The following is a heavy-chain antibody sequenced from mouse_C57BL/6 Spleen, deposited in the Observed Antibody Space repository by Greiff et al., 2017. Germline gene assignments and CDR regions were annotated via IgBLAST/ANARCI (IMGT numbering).Heavy chain of an antibody. V-gene: IGHV1-19*01. CDR3: AREGGSSHDY. CDR2: INPYNGGT. D-gene: IGHD1-1*01. J-gene: IGHJ2*01. Sequence: EVKLMESGPVLVKPGASVKMSCKASGYTFTDYYMNWVKQSHGKSLEWIGVINPYNGGTSYNQKFKGKATLTVDKSSSTAYMELNSLTSEDSAVYYCAREGGSSHDYWGQGTTLTVSS. CDR1: GYTFTDYY.